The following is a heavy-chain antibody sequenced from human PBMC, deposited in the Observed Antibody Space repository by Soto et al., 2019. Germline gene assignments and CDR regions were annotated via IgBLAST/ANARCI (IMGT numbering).Heavy chain of an antibody. V-gene: IGHV3-53*04. CDR1: GFTVSSNY. J-gene: IGHJ4*02. CDR3: AREDGSGSYDY. CDR2: IYSGGST. Sequence: EVQLVESGGGLVQPGGSLRLSCAASGFTVSSNYMSWVRQAPGKGLEWVSVIYSGGSTYYADSVKGRFTISRHNSKNTVYLQLNSRRAEDTAVYYCAREDGSGSYDYWGQGTLVTVSS. D-gene: IGHD3-10*01.